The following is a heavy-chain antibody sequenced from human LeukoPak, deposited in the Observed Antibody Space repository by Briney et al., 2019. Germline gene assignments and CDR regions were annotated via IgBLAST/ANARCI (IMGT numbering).Heavy chain of an antibody. CDR1: GFTFSSYG. CDR3: ARGLTPDY. Sequence: GSLRLSCAASGFTFSSYGMHWVRQPPGKGLEWIGNIFYSGSTYYSPSLKSRVTISLDTSRNQFSLKLSSVTAADTAVYYCARGLTPDYWGQGTLVTVSS. CDR2: IFYSGST. D-gene: IGHD2-15*01. J-gene: IGHJ4*02. V-gene: IGHV4-34*01.